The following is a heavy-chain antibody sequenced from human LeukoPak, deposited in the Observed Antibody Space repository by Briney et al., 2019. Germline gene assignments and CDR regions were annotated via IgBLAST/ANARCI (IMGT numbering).Heavy chain of an antibody. CDR2: ISASGGST. Sequence: GGSLRLSCAASGFTFSSYAMSWVRQAPGKGLEWVSAISASGGSTYYADSVKGRFTISRDNSKNTLYLQMNSLRAEDTAVYYCAKGDDGDYLTAYWGQGTLVTVSS. CDR1: GFTFSSYA. V-gene: IGHV3-23*01. D-gene: IGHD4-17*01. CDR3: AKGDDGDYLTAY. J-gene: IGHJ4*02.